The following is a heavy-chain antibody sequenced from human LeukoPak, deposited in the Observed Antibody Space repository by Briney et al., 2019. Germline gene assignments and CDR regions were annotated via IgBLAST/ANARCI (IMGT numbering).Heavy chain of an antibody. CDR1: GGSISSYY. CDR3: AREGPTYYYGSGSYYNVDY. Sequence: PSETLSLTCTVSGGSISSYYWSWIRQPAGKGLEWIGRIYTSGSTNYNPSLKSRVTMSVDTSKNQFSLKLSSETAADTAVYYCAREGPTYYYGSGSYYNVDYWGQGTLVTVSS. D-gene: IGHD3-10*01. V-gene: IGHV4-4*07. J-gene: IGHJ4*02. CDR2: IYTSGST.